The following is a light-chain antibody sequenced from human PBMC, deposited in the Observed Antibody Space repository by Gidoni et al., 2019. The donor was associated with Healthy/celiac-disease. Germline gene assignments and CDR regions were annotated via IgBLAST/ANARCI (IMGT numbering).Light chain of an antibody. Sequence: CRASQSVSSNLAWYQQKPGQAPRLLIYGASTRATGIPARFSGSGSGTEFTLTISSLQSEDFAVYYCQQYNNWLSITFGQGTRLEIK. CDR3: QQYNNWLSIT. CDR2: GAS. V-gene: IGKV3-15*01. J-gene: IGKJ5*01. CDR1: QSVSSN.